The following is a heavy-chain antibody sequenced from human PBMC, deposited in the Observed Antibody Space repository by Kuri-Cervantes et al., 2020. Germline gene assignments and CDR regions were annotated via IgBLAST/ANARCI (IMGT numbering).Heavy chain of an antibody. D-gene: IGHD2-2*01. J-gene: IGHJ4*02. CDR3: ARGLDCSSTSCYGYFDY. CDR1: GGSVSSGSYY. Sequence: SETLSLTCTVSGGSVSSGSYYWGWIRQPPGKGLEWIGSIYYSGSTYYNPSLKSRVTISVDTSKNQFSLKLSSVTAADTAVYYCARGLDCSSTSCYGYFDYWGQGTLVTVSS. CDR2: IYYSGST. V-gene: IGHV4-39*07.